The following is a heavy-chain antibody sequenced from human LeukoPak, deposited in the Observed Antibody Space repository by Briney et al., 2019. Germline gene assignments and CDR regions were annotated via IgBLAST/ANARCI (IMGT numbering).Heavy chain of an antibody. CDR3: ARQSRDGSKTRGYFFDD. CDR1: GYIFTNYW. Sequence: GASLQISCQVSGYIFTNYWIGWVRQMPGKGLESMGIIYPADSDTTYSPSFQGPVTISADKSISTVYLQWSSLRASDTAMYYCARQSRDGSKTRGYFFDDWGQGTLVTASS. V-gene: IGHV5-51*01. D-gene: IGHD3-10*01. J-gene: IGHJ4*02. CDR2: IYPADSDT.